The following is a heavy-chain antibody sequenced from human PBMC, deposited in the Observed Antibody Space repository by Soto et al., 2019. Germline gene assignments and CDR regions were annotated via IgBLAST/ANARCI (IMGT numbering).Heavy chain of an antibody. CDR1: GFTFSNYD. Sequence: PGGSLRLSCAASGFTFSNYDMHWVRQAPGKGLEWVGRIKSKTDGGTTDYAAPVKGRFTISRDDSKNTLYLQMNSLKTEDTAVYYCTTVTEQLYGGMDVWGQGTTVTVSS. D-gene: IGHD6-13*01. CDR2: IKSKTDGGTT. V-gene: IGHV3-15*01. CDR3: TTVTEQLYGGMDV. J-gene: IGHJ6*02.